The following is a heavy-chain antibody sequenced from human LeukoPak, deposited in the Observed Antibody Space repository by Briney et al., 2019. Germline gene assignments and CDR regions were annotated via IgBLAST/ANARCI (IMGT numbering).Heavy chain of an antibody. CDR2: ISYDGSNK. D-gene: IGHD1-26*01. V-gene: IGHV3-30*18. J-gene: IGHJ4*02. Sequence: GGSLRLSCAASGFTFSSYGMHWVRQAPGKGLEWVAVISYDGSNKYYADSVKGRFTISRDNSKNTLYLQMNSLRAEDTAVYYCAKGVRGELLRWGQGTLVTVSS. CDR3: AKGVRGELLR. CDR1: GFTFSSYG.